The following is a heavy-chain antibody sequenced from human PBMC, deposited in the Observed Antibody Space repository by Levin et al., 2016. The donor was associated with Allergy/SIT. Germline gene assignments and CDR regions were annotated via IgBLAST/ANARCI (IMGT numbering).Heavy chain of an antibody. J-gene: IGHJ6*03. D-gene: IGHD3-10*01. V-gene: IGHV4-34*01. CDR2: INHSGST. Sequence: PGKGLEWIGEINHSGSTNYNPSLKSRVTISVDTSKNQFSLKLSSVTAADTAVYYCARGYYYGSGSYYNRPYYYYYMDVWGKGTTVTVSS. CDR3: ARGYYYGSGSYYNRPYYYYYMDV.